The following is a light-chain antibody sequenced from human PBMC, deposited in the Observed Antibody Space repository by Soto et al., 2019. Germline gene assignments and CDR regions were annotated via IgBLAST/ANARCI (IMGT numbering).Light chain of an antibody. Sequence: QPVLTQSPSASASLGPSVKLTCTLSSGHSTYAIAWHQQQPEKGPRYLMKLNSDGSHTKGDGIPDRFSGSSSGAERYLTSSSLQSEDEADYYCQTWVTGPPWVFGGGTKLTVL. J-gene: IGLJ3*02. CDR2: LNSDGSH. V-gene: IGLV4-69*01. CDR3: QTWVTGPPWV. CDR1: SGHSTYA.